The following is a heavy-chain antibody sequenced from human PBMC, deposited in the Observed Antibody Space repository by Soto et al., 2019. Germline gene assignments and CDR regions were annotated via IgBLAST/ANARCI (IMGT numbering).Heavy chain of an antibody. D-gene: IGHD4-4*01. CDR2: VFYTGRA. CDR3: ARDGDGRMTTNPYYYNGMDV. V-gene: IGHV4-59*01. Sequence: SETLSLACTVSGGSLGSYYCSWSRQPPGKGLEWIGYVFYTGRANYNASLKSRVSISLDTSNYQFSLKLGSVTAADTAVYYCARDGDGRMTTNPYYYNGMDVWGPGTTVTVSS. CDR1: GGSLGSYY. J-gene: IGHJ6*02.